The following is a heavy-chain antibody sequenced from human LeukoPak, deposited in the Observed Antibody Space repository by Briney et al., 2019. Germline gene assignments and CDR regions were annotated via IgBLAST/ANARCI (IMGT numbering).Heavy chain of an antibody. J-gene: IGHJ4*02. CDR2: IKQDGSEK. CDR3: ARDKRLRTLVVVLDY. D-gene: IGHD3-22*01. CDR1: GFTFSSYA. Sequence: GGSLRLSCAAPGFTFSSYAMSWVRQAPGKGLEWVANIKQDGSEKYYVDSVKGRFTISRDNAKNSLYLQMNSLRAEDTAVYYCARDKRLRTLVVVLDYWGQGTLVTVSS. V-gene: IGHV3-7*01.